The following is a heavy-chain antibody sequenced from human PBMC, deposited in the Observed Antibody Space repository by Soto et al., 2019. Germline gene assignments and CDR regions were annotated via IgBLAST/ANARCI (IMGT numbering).Heavy chain of an antibody. V-gene: IGHV1-69*01. CDR3: ARGHYYDSSGYYYVRGLVRGRDYFDY. CDR2: IIPIFGTA. CDR1: GGTFSSYA. Sequence: QVQLVQSGAEVKKPGSSVKVSCKASGGTFSSYAISWVRQAPGQGLEWMGGIIPIFGTANYAQKFQGRVTITADESTSTAYMEVSSMRSEDTAVYYCARGHYYDSSGYYYVRGLVRGRDYFDYWGQGTLVTVSS. D-gene: IGHD3-22*01. J-gene: IGHJ4*02.